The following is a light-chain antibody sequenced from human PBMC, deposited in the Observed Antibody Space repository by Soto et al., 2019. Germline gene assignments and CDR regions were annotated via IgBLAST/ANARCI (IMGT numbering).Light chain of an antibody. CDR3: QQLYRYPLS. CDR2: PAS. Sequence: IQLTQSPSSLSASVGDRVTNTCRASQGISSYLAWYQQKPGKVPKLLISPASTLESGVPSRFSGSGFGTDFTLTISSLQPEDFATYYCQQLYRYPLSFGGGTKVEI. V-gene: IGKV1-9*01. J-gene: IGKJ4*01. CDR1: QGISSY.